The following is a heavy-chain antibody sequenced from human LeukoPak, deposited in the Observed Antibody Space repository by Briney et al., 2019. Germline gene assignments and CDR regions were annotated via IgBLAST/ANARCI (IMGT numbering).Heavy chain of an antibody. Sequence: GGSLRLSCAASGFTFTTYWMSWVRQAPGKGLEWVAGISHDGSNKYYADSVKGRFTISRDNSKNTLYLQMNSLRAEDTAVSYCARTSYYDSSGYLGFDYWGQGTLVTVSS. D-gene: IGHD3-22*01. CDR2: ISHDGSNK. J-gene: IGHJ4*02. CDR1: GFTFTTYW. V-gene: IGHV3-30-3*01. CDR3: ARTSYYDSSGYLGFDY.